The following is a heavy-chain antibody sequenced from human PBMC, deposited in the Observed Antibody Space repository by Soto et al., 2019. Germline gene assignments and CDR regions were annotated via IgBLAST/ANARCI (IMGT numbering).Heavy chain of an antibody. Sequence: GGSLRLSCAASGFTVSNNYMTWIRQAPEKGLEWVSVIYPDGTAYYADSVGGRFTISRDNSKNTLFLQMKSLRVEDTAVYYCARDPRNFYFFDNWGQGTLVTVSS. CDR1: GFTVSNNY. CDR3: ARDPRNFYFFDN. CDR2: IYPDGTA. V-gene: IGHV3-53*01. D-gene: IGHD4-4*01. J-gene: IGHJ4*02.